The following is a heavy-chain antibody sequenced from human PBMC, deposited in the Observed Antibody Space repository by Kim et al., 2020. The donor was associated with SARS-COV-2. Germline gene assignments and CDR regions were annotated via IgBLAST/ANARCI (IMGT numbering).Heavy chain of an antibody. CDR3: ARLQAVVTPIGWFDP. V-gene: IGHV4-39*01. CDR1: GVSISSSSYY. D-gene: IGHD2-21*02. CDR2: IYYSGST. Sequence: SETLSLTCTVSGVSISSSSYYWGWIRQPPGKGLEWIGSIYYSGSTYYNPSLKSRVTISVDTSKNQFSLKLSSVTAADTAVYYCARLQAVVTPIGWFDPWGQGTLVTVSS. J-gene: IGHJ5*02.